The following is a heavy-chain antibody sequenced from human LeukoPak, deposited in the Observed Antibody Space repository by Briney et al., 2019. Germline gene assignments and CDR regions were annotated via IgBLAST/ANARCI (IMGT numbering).Heavy chain of an antibody. D-gene: IGHD2-15*01. CDR3: AISSSYNYFDY. Sequence: PGGSLRLSXTASGFSFSSYSINWVRQAPGKGLEWVSYISRGSTTIYYADSLKGRFTISRDNAKNSLYLEMNSLRAEGTAVYYCAISSSYNYFDYWGQGTLVTVSS. CDR1: GFSFSSYS. CDR2: ISRGSTTI. J-gene: IGHJ4*02. V-gene: IGHV3-48*01.